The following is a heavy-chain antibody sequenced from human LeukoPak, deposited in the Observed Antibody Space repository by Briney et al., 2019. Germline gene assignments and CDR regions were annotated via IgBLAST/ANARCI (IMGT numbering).Heavy chain of an antibody. J-gene: IGHJ3*02. D-gene: IGHD6-13*01. CDR1: GFTFSTYA. Sequence: GGSLRLSCAASGFTFSTYAMSWVRQAPGKGLAWVSTISGNGVNTYYADSVKGRFTTSRDKSKNTLYLQMNSLRAEDTALYYCAKGVYSSSWDGFDIWGQGTTVTVSS. CDR2: ISGNGVNT. CDR3: AKGVYSSSWDGFDI. V-gene: IGHV3-23*01.